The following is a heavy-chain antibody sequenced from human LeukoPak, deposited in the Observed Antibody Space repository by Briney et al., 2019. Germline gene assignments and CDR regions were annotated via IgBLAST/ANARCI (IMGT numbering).Heavy chain of an antibody. D-gene: IGHD6-13*01. Sequence: GASVKVSCKASGYTFTSYGISWVRQAPGQGLEWTGWISAYNGNTDYAQRFQGRVTMTTDTSTSTAYMELRSLRSDDTAVYYCARAAAAGTSLIYYWGQGSLVTVSS. CDR3: ARAAAAGTSLIYY. V-gene: IGHV1-18*01. CDR1: GYTFTSYG. CDR2: ISAYNGNT. J-gene: IGHJ4*02.